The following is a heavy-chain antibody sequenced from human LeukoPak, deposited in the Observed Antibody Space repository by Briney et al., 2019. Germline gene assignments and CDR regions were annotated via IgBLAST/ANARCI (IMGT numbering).Heavy chain of an antibody. CDR2: ISYDATNK. V-gene: IGHV3-30*18. J-gene: IGHJ4*02. CDR1: GFTFINYG. CDR3: ANYGDYQYFDY. Sequence: GGSLRLSCAASGFTFINYGMHWVRQAPGKGLEWVAVISYDATNKYYADSVKGGFTISRDNSKNTLYLQMNSLKTDDTAVYYCANYGDYQYFDYWGQGTPVTVSS. D-gene: IGHD4-17*01.